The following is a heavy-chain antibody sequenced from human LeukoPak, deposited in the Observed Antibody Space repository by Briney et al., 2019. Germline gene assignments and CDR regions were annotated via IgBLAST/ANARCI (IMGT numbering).Heavy chain of an antibody. Sequence: TGGSLRLSCAASGFTFSSYSMNWVRQAPGKGLEWVSSISGSSSYIFYADSVKGRFTISRDNAKSSLYLQINSLRAEDTAVYYCARGPHSGSYYFDYWGQGTLVTVSS. CDR1: GFTFSSYS. J-gene: IGHJ4*02. CDR2: ISGSSSYI. D-gene: IGHD1-26*01. CDR3: ARGPHSGSYYFDY. V-gene: IGHV3-21*01.